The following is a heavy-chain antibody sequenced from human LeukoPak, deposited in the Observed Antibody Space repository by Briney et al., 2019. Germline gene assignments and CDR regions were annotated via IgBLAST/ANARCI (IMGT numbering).Heavy chain of an antibody. V-gene: IGHV3-33*01. Sequence: GGSLRLSCAASGFTFRTYGMHWVRQTPGKGLEWVAFLWFDGSHQYYADSVRGRFIISRDNSNNTLYLQMNSLRADDTAVYYCARVFTSGSPFDYWGQGTLVTVSS. CDR3: ARVFTSGSPFDY. J-gene: IGHJ4*02. CDR2: LWFDGSHQ. CDR1: GFTFRTYG. D-gene: IGHD1-26*01.